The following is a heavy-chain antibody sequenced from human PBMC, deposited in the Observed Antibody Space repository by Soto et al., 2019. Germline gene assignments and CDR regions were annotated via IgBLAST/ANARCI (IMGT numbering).Heavy chain of an antibody. D-gene: IGHD2-21*02. CDR3: ARGLMTYYYYYMDV. J-gene: IGHJ6*03. CDR1: GYTFNGYA. Sequence: GASVKVSCKASGYTFNGYAMHWVRQAPGQRLEWMGWINAGNGHTKYSQKFQGRVTITRDTSASTSYMELSSLRSEDTAVHYCARGLMTYYYYYMDVWGKGTTVTVSS. CDR2: INAGNGHT. V-gene: IGHV1-3*01.